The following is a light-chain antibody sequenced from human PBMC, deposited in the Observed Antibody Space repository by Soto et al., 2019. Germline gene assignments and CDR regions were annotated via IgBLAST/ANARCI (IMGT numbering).Light chain of an antibody. V-gene: IGKV3-11*01. CDR3: QQRSNWPPLT. J-gene: IGKJ4*01. Sequence: IVLTQSPATLSFAPWEIATLSCMSSQIFSSYLALYQQKPGQAPSLLIYDASNRATGIPARFSGSGSGTDFTLTISSLEPEDFAVYYCQQRSNWPPLTFGGGTKVDI. CDR2: DAS. CDR1: QIFSSY.